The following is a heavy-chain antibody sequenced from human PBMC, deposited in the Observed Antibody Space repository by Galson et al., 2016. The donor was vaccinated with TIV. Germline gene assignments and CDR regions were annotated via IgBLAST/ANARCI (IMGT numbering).Heavy chain of an antibody. J-gene: IGHJ3*02. CDR1: GYFISRGYY. D-gene: IGHD3-9*01. Sequence: ETLSLTCSVSGYFISRGYYWGWVRQPPGKGLEWIGSICHSRSTHYNPSLKKRVTIAVDTSKSQSSRKLRSVSAADTAVYYCARQEGRRYDFVTGFNFSVFDIWGPGTTVTVSS. V-gene: IGHV4-38-2*01. CDR2: ICHSRST. CDR3: ARQEGRRYDFVTGFNFSVFDI.